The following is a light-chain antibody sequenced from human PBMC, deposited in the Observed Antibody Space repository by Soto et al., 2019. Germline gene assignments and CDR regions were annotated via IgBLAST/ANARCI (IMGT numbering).Light chain of an antibody. J-gene: IGLJ2*01. V-gene: IGLV1-51*01. CDR2: DNN. CDR1: SSNIGNNY. Sequence: QSVLTQPPSVSAAPGQKVTISCSGSSSNIGNNYVSRYQQLPGTAPKLLIYDNNKRPSGIPDRFSASKSDTSATLGITGLQTGDEADYYCATWDSSLSAVVFGGGTKVTVL. CDR3: ATWDSSLSAVV.